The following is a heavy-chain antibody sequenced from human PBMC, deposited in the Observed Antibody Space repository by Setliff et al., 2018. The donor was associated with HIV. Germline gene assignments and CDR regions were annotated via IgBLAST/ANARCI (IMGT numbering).Heavy chain of an antibody. CDR1: SDSIRFYY. CDR3: ARDSGGYNYGFAVGSFDY. CDR2: VYYTGST. D-gene: IGHD5-18*01. J-gene: IGHJ4*02. V-gene: IGHV4-59*01. Sequence: KASETLSLTCTASSDSIRFYYWTWIRQPPGKGLEWIGNVYYTGSTNYNPSLKSRITISIDTSKSQFSLKLTSVAAADTAVYYCARDSGGYNYGFAVGSFDYWGQGALVTVSS.